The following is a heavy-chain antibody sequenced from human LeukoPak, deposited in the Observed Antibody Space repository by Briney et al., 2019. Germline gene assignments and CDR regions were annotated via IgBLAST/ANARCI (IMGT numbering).Heavy chain of an antibody. V-gene: IGHV4-4*07. CDR1: GDSMSSYY. CDR2: IHTSWTT. J-gene: IGHJ5*02. D-gene: IGHD3-16*01. Sequence: PSETLSLTCTVSGDSMSSYYWNFIRQPAGKGLEWMGRIHTSWTTYYNPSLKSRITMSVDTSRNQFSLRLTSVTAADTAVYYCARGDYYDGGGRNWFDPWGQGTLVTVSS. CDR3: ARGDYYDGGGRNWFDP.